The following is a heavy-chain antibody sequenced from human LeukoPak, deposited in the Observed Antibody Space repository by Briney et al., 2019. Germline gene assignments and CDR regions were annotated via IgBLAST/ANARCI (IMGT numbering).Heavy chain of an antibody. Sequence: PSETLPLTCAVYGGSFSGYYWSWIRQPPGKGLEWIGEINHSGSTNYNPSLKSRVTISVDKSKNQFSLKLSSVTAADTAVYYCASRRVSRFDYWGQGTLVTVSS. CDR2: INHSGST. V-gene: IGHV4-34*01. D-gene: IGHD2/OR15-2a*01. CDR3: ASRRVSRFDY. J-gene: IGHJ4*02. CDR1: GGSFSGYY.